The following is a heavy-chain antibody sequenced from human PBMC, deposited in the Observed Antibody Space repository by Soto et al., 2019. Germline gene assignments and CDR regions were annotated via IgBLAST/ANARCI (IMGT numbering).Heavy chain of an antibody. J-gene: IGHJ5*02. CDR3: ARAPDPDYYDSSGYYSPLVWFDP. CDR2: TSYTGNT. V-gene: IGHV4-59*01. Sequence: PSETLSLTCIVSGGSITSYHWSWIRQLPGKGLEWIAYTSYTGNTNYNPSLQSRVTISMDTSKNQFSLKLSSVTAADTAVYYCARAPDPDYYDSSGYYSPLVWFDPWGQGTLVTVSS. CDR1: GGSITSYH. D-gene: IGHD3-22*01.